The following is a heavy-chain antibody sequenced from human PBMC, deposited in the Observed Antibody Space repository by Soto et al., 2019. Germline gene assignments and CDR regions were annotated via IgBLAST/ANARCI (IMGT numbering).Heavy chain of an antibody. CDR1: GYTFTSYY. J-gene: IGHJ4*02. D-gene: IGHD6-13*01. Sequence: GASVKVSCKASGYTFTSYYMHCVRQAPGQGLEWMGIINPSGGSTSYAQKFQGRVTMTRDTSTSTVYMELSSLRSEDTAVYYCASYLPGIAAAGTLGYWGQGTLVTVSS. CDR2: INPSGGST. V-gene: IGHV1-46*03. CDR3: ASYLPGIAAAGTLGY.